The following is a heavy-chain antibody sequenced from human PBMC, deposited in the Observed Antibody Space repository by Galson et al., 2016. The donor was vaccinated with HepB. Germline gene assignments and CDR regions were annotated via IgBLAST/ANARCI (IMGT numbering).Heavy chain of an antibody. J-gene: IGHJ6*02. D-gene: IGHD4-17*01. Sequence: SLRLSCAASGFTFSNAWMSWVRQAPGKGLEWVGRIRSKTDGGTTDYTAPVKGRFTISRDDSKNTLYLQMNSLQTADTGVYYCTSPHDYGDYYYGMAVWGQGTTVTVSS. CDR3: TSPHDYGDYYYGMAV. CDR2: IRSKTDGGTT. V-gene: IGHV3-15*01. CDR1: GFTFSNAW.